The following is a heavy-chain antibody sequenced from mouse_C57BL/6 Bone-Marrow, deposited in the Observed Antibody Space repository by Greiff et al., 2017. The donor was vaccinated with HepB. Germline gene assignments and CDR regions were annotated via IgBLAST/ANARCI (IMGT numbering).Heavy chain of an antibody. CDR2: IYPGSGST. J-gene: IGHJ3*01. CDR1: GYTFTSYW. V-gene: IGHV1-55*01. CDR3: AHYYYGSSDWFAY. Sequence: VQLQQPGAELVKPGASVKMSCKASGYTFTSYWITWVKQRPGQGLEWIGDIYPGSGSTNYNEKFKSKATLTVDTSSSTAYMQLSSLTSEDSAVYYCAHYYYGSSDWFAYWGQGTLVTVSA. D-gene: IGHD1-1*01.